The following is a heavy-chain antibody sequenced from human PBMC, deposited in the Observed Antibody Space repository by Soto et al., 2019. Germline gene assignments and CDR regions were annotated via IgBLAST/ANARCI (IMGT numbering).Heavy chain of an antibody. CDR3: AHSPTIFGVVPQTFDY. D-gene: IGHD3-3*01. V-gene: IGHV2-5*01. J-gene: IGHJ4*02. CDR1: GFSLSTSGVG. Sequence: GSGPTLVNPTQTLTLTCTFSGFSLSTSGVGVGWIRQPPGKALEWLALIYWNDDKRYSPSLKSRLTITKDTSKNQVVLTMTNMDPVDTATYYCAHSPTIFGVVPQTFDYWGQGTLVTVSS. CDR2: IYWNDDK.